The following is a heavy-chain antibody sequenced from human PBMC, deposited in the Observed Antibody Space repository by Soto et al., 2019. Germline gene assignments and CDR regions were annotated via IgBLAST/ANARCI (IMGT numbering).Heavy chain of an antibody. Sequence: EVQLLESGGGLVQPGGSLRLSCAASGFTFSSNAMGWVRQAPGKGLEWVSGISGSGGSTYYADSVKGRFTISRDNSKNTPYLQMNSLRAEDTAVYYCAKSPSSIAARYFDYWGQGTLVTVSS. V-gene: IGHV3-23*01. CDR2: ISGSGGST. CDR3: AKSPSSIAARYFDY. CDR1: GFTFSSNA. J-gene: IGHJ4*02. D-gene: IGHD6-6*01.